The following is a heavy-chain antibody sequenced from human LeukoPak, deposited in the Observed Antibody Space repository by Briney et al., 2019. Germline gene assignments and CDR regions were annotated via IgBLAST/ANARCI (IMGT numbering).Heavy chain of an antibody. Sequence: SETLSLTCAVYGGSFSGYYWSWIRQPPGKGLEWIGEINHSGSTNHNPSLKSRVTISVDTSKNQFSLKLSSVTAADTAVYYCARGGRQWLVRSWFDPWGQGTLVTVSS. J-gene: IGHJ5*02. V-gene: IGHV4-34*01. CDR2: INHSGST. CDR1: GGSFSGYY. CDR3: ARGGRQWLVRSWFDP. D-gene: IGHD6-19*01.